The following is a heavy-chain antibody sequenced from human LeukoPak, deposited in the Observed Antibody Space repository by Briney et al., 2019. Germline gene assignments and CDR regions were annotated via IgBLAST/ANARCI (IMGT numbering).Heavy chain of an antibody. CDR2: ISYDGSDK. CDR1: GFTFRSYG. D-gene: IGHD1-1*01. Sequence: GGSLRLSCAASGFTFRSYGMHWVRQAPGKGLEWVAVISYDGSDKYYADSVKGRFTISRDNSKNTLYLQMNSLRAEDTAVYYCAKDLTFLTAGTLDYWGQGTLVTVSS. CDR3: AKDLTFLTAGTLDY. J-gene: IGHJ4*02. V-gene: IGHV3-30*18.